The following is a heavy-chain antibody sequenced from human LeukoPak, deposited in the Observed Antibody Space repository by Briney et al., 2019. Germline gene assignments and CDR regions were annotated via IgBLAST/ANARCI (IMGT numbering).Heavy chain of an antibody. J-gene: IGHJ4*02. Sequence: SETLSLTCTVSGGSISSSSYYWGWIRQPPGKGLEWIGSIYYSGSTYYNPSLKSRVTKSVDTSKNQFSLKLISVTAADTAVYYCARLYCGADCSIDYWGQGTLVTVSS. CDR1: GGSISSSSYY. V-gene: IGHV4-39*07. D-gene: IGHD2-21*02. CDR3: ARLYCGADCSIDY. CDR2: IYYSGST.